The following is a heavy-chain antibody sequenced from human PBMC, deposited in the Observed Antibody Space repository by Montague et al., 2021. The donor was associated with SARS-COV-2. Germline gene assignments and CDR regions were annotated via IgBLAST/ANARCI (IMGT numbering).Heavy chain of an antibody. D-gene: IGHD6-13*01. CDR3: ARVGRQQLVRLSGMDV. V-gene: IGHV4-39*07. Sequence: SETLSLTRTVSGGSISSSSYYWGWIRQPPGKGLEWIGSIYYSGSTSYXPSLKSRVTISVDTSKNQFSLKLSSVTAADTAVYYCARVGRQQLVRLSGMDVWGQGTTVTVSS. CDR2: IYYSGST. CDR1: GGSISSSSYY. J-gene: IGHJ6*02.